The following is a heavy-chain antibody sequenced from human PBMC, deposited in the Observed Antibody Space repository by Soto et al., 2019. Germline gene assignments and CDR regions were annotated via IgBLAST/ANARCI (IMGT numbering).Heavy chain of an antibody. CDR3: AKSGSGGCYGWLEA. D-gene: IGHD2-15*01. CDR2: IYWNDDK. V-gene: IGHV2-5*01. J-gene: IGHJ1*01. Sequence: AAGPTLVNPTQTLTLTCIFSGFSLRTSGVGVGWVRQPPGKALEWLGFIYWNDDKRYSPSLKSRLTITNDTSKNQVVLTMTNMDPVDTATYYCAKSGSGGCYGWLEARGQGTWVTGSS. CDR1: GFSLRTSGVG.